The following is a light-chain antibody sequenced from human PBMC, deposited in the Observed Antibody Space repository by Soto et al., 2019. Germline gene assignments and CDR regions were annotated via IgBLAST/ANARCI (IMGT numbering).Light chain of an antibody. J-gene: IGLJ2*01. CDR1: SSNIGAGYD. Sequence: QPVLTQPPSVSGAPVQRVSISCTGSSSNIGAGYDVHWYEHLPGTAPKLLIYQNNNRPSGVPDRFSGSQSGTSASLAITGLQAEDEADYYCQSYDSSLSAVVFGGGTKLTVL. V-gene: IGLV1-40*01. CDR3: QSYDSSLSAVV. CDR2: QNN.